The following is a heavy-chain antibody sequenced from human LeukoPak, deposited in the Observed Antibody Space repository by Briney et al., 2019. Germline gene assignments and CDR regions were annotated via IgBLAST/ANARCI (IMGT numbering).Heavy chain of an antibody. Sequence: PSETLSLTCTVSGASISNFFWGWIRQPAGKGLEWIGRIYTSGSANYNPSLKSRVTMSVDTSKNQFSLKLSSVTAADTAVYYCARVESSGWYNYWGQGTLVTVSS. CDR2: IYTSGSA. J-gene: IGHJ4*02. CDR1: GASISNFF. D-gene: IGHD6-19*01. CDR3: ARVESSGWYNY. V-gene: IGHV4-4*07.